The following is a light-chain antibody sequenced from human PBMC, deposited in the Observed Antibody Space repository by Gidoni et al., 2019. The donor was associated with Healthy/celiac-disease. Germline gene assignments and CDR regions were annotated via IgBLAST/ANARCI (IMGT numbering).Light chain of an antibody. CDR2: AAS. V-gene: IGKV1-27*01. CDR1: QGISNY. J-gene: IGKJ1*01. CDR3: QKYNSAPWT. Sequence: DIQMTQSPSSLSASVGYRVTITCRASQGISNYLAWYQQKPGKVPKLLIYAASTLQSGVPSRFSGSGSGTDFTLTISSLQPEDVATYYCQKYNSAPWTFGQRAKVEIK.